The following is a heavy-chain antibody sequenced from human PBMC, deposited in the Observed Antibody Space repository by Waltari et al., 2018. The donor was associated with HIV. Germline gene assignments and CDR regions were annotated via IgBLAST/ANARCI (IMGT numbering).Heavy chain of an antibody. J-gene: IGHJ4*02. CDR1: GYTFTGYY. CDR3: AREDSSSSGGFALDY. D-gene: IGHD6-6*01. CDR2: INPNWGDR. Sequence: EQLEQSGAEVKKPGASVTVSCQASGYTFTGYYIHWVRQAHGQGLEWMGWINPNWGDRNYAQKFRGRVNMTTDTSISTAYMGLSRLKSDYKAMYYCAREDSSSSGGFALDYWGQRTLVTVFS. V-gene: IGHV1-2*02.